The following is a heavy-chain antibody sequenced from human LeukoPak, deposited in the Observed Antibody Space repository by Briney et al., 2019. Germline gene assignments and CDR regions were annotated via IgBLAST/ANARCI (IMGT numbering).Heavy chain of an antibody. V-gene: IGHV3-66*01. Sequence: GGSLRLSCAASGFTVSTNYMNWVRQAPGKGLEWVSMIYSGGSTSYADSVKGRFTISRDNSKNTLYLLMNSLRAEDMAVYYCARWPYSKYDFYYGMDVWGQGTTVTVSS. CDR2: IYSGGST. CDR3: ARWPYSKYDFYYGMDV. CDR1: GFTVSTNY. D-gene: IGHD4-11*01. J-gene: IGHJ6*02.